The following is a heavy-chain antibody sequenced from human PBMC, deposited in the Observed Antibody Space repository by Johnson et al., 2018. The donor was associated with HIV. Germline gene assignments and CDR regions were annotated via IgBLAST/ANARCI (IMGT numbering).Heavy chain of an antibody. Sequence: EMQLVESGGGLVQPGGSLRLSCAASGFTVSSNYMSWVRQAPWKGLEWVSAISGSGGSTYYADSVKGRFTISRDNSKNTLYLQMNSLRAEDTAVYYCARDHSGYDSVTAAFDIWGQGTMVTVSS. CDR3: ARDHSGYDSVTAAFDI. D-gene: IGHD5-12*01. J-gene: IGHJ3*02. CDR2: ISGSGGST. V-gene: IGHV3-23*04. CDR1: GFTVSSNY.